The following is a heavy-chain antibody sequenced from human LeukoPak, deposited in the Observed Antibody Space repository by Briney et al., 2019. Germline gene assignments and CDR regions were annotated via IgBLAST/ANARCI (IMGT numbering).Heavy chain of an antibody. CDR3: ARGNCSSTSCYRGYYYYYMDV. V-gene: IGHV4-4*07. Sequence: SETLSLTCTVSGGSISSYYWSWLRQPAGKGLEWIGRIYTSGSTNYNPSLKSRVTMSVDTSKNQFSLKLSSVTAADTAVYYCARGNCSSTSCYRGYYYYYMDVWGKGTTVTVSS. J-gene: IGHJ6*03. D-gene: IGHD2-2*01. CDR2: IYTSGST. CDR1: GGSISSYY.